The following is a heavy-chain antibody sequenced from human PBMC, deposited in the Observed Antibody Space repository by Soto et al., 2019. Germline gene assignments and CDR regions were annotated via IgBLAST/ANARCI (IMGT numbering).Heavy chain of an antibody. CDR1: GFTFSHYA. Sequence: EVQLLESGGGLVQPGGSLRLSCAASGFTFSHYAMSWVRQAPGKGLQWVSTIFGSGAPTHYADSVKGRFGISKDKSNNMVFLEMNSVKDEDRAVYYCTREASSWGFAFDLWGQGTRVAVSS. CDR2: IFGSGAPT. V-gene: IGHV3-23*01. CDR3: TREASSWGFAFDL. J-gene: IGHJ3*01. D-gene: IGHD3-16*01.